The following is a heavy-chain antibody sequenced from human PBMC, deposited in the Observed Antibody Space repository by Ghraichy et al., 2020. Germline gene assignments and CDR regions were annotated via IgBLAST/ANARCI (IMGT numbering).Heavy chain of an antibody. V-gene: IGHV3-30*02. CDR3: AKDRDPGQWPGADF. CDR1: GFTFSSYG. Sequence: GGSLRLSCAASGFTFSSYGMHWVRQAPGKGLEWVAFIRYDGSNKYYADSVKGRFTISRDNSKNTLYLQMNSLRAEDTAVYYCAKDRDPGQWPGADFWGQGTLVIVSS. D-gene: IGHD6-19*01. J-gene: IGHJ4*02. CDR2: IRYDGSNK.